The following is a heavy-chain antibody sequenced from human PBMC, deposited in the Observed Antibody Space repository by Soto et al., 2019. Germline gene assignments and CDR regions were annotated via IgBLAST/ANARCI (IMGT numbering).Heavy chain of an antibody. CDR2: IWFDGSNK. V-gene: IGHV3-33*01. J-gene: IGHJ4*02. Sequence: GALRLSCAASGFTFSSYAIHWVRQAPGKGLEWVAIIWFDGSNKYCADSVKGRFSISRDNSKNTLFLQMDSLRAEDTAVYYCARGQLPAATTYFDFWGQGTLVTVSS. D-gene: IGHD2-15*01. CDR3: ARGQLPAATTYFDF. CDR1: GFTFSSYA.